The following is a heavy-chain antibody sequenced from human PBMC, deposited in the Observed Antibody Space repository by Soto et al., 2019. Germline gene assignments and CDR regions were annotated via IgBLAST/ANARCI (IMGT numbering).Heavy chain of an antibody. J-gene: IGHJ4*02. CDR3: GRERQWEPVLY. D-gene: IGHD1-26*01. CDR1: GGTFSTYG. V-gene: IGHV1-18*01. Sequence: ASVKVSCKASGGTFSTYGMNWVRLAPGQGLEWMGWISGYNSKTNYAQKFEGRVTMTKDTTKSTAYLEVRSLRFDDTAVYYCGRERQWEPVLYWGQGTPVTVSS. CDR2: ISGYNSKT.